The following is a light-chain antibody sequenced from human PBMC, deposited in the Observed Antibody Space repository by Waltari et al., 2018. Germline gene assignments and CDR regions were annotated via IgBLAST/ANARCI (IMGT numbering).Light chain of an antibody. CDR1: SPNIGSNT. CDR2: SNN. Sequence: QSVLTQPPSASGTPGPRVTISCSGSSPNIGSNTVNWYQQLPGTAPKLLIYSNNQRPSGVPDRFSGSKSGTSASLAISGLQSEDEADYYCAAWDDSLLWVFGGGTKLTVL. V-gene: IGLV1-44*01. J-gene: IGLJ3*02. CDR3: AAWDDSLLWV.